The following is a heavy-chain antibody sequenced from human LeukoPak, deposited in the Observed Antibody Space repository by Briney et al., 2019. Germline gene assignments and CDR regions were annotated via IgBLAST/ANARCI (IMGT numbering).Heavy chain of an antibody. J-gene: IGHJ5*02. CDR1: GYTFTGYY. CDR2: INPNSGGT. Sequence: ASVKVSCKASGYTFTGYYMHWVRQAPGQGLEWMGWINPNSGGTNYAQKFQGRVTMTRDTSTSTAYMELSRLRSDDTAVYYCARGGIITPMGSSSSRFDPWGQGALVTVSS. CDR3: ARGGIITPMGSSSSRFDP. D-gene: IGHD6-6*01. V-gene: IGHV1-2*02.